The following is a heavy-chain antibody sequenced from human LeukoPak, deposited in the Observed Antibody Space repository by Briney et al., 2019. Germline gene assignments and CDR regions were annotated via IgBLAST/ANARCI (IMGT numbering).Heavy chain of an antibody. D-gene: IGHD3-22*01. V-gene: IGHV3-21*04. CDR1: GFLFSSYT. CDR2: ISRAGSYR. CDR3: ARCYYDSSGYPNDYYYYYGMDV. Sequence: PGGSLRLSCAASGFLFSSYTMNWVRQAPGKGLELVSSISRAGSYRYYADSVKGRFTISRDNAKKSLYLQVNSLRAEDTAVYYCARCYYDSSGYPNDYYYYYGMDVWGQGTSVTVSS. J-gene: IGHJ6*02.